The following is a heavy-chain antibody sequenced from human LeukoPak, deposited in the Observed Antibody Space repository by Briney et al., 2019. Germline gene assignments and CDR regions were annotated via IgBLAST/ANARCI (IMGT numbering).Heavy chain of an antibody. J-gene: IGHJ4*02. D-gene: IGHD4-23*01. V-gene: IGHV4-34*01. CDR3: ARVDDYGGNSVGY. CDR1: GGSFSGYY. CDR2: INHSGST. Sequence: SETLSLTCAVYGGSFSGYYWSWIRQPPGKGLEWIGEINHSGSTNYNPSLKSRVTISVDTSKNQFSLKLSSVTAADTAVYYCARVDDYGGNSVGYWGQGTLVTVSS.